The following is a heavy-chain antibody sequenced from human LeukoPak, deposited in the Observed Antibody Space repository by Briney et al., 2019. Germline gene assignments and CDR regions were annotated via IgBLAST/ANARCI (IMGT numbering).Heavy chain of an antibody. J-gene: IGHJ4*02. V-gene: IGHV3-9*01. CDR1: GFTFDDYA. Sequence: GGSLRLSCAASGFTFDDYATHWVRQAPGKGLEWVSGISWNSGSIGYADSVKGRFTISRDNAKNSLYLQMNSLRAEDTALYYCAKERGDYWGQGTLVTVSS. CDR3: AKERGDY. CDR2: ISWNSGSI.